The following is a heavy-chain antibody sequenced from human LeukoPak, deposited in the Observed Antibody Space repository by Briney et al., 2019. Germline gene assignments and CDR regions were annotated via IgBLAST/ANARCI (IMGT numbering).Heavy chain of an antibody. CDR1: GFTFSSYS. Sequence: PGGSLRLSCAASGFTFSSYSMNWVRQAPGKGLEWVSSISSSSSYIYYADSVKGRFTISRDNAKNSLYLQMNSLRAEDTAVYYCARDSPASPTYYDFWSGPLDYWGQGTLVTVSS. D-gene: IGHD3-3*01. V-gene: IGHV3-21*01. CDR2: ISSSSSYI. J-gene: IGHJ4*02. CDR3: ARDSPASPTYYDFWSGPLDY.